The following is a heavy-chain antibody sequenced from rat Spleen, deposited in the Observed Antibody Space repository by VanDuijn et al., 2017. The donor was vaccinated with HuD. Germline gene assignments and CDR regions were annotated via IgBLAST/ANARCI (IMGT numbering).Heavy chain of an antibody. CDR1: GFTFSDYA. Sequence: EVQLVESGGGLVQPGNSLKLSCAASGFTFSDYAMAWVRQSPKKGLEWVATIIYDGSSTYYRDSVKGRFIISRDNAKRTLHLQMDNLRSEDTATYYCARHALMYITDPFVHWGQGVLVTVSS. V-gene: IGHV5-17*01. CDR2: IIYDGSST. CDR3: ARHALMYITDPFVH. J-gene: IGHJ3*01. D-gene: IGHD1-6*01.